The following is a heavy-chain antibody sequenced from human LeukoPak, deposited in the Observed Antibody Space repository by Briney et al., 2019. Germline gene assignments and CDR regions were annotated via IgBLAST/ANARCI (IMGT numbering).Heavy chain of an antibody. CDR1: GGSVSGYY. Sequence: AETLSLTCTVSGGSVSGYYWSWIRQPPGKELEWIAYIYNSATTNYNPSLKSRVTVSVDTSKNKLSLTLSSVTAAGTAIYYCARHEDGYFPMLHWGQGTLVTVSS. D-gene: IGHD5-24*01. CDR2: IYNSATT. J-gene: IGHJ4*02. CDR3: ARHEDGYFPMLH. V-gene: IGHV4-59*08.